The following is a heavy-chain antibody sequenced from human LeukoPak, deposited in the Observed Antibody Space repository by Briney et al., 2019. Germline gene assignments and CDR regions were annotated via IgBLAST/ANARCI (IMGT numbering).Heavy chain of an antibody. J-gene: IGHJ4*02. Sequence: SETLSLTCAVSGGSFSGYYWTLIRQPTGKGLEWIGEINHSGSANYNPSLKSRVTISLDTSKNQFSLKLSSVTAADTAVYYCAREQPGVVDYWGQGTLVTVSS. CDR3: AREQPGVVDY. D-gene: IGHD2-8*01. CDR1: GGSFSGYY. CDR2: INHSGSA. V-gene: IGHV4-34*01.